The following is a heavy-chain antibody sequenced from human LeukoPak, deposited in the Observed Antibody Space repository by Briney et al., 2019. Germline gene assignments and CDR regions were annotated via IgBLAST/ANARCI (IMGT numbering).Heavy chain of an antibody. D-gene: IGHD6-6*01. J-gene: IGHJ4*02. V-gene: IGHV1-2*02. Sequence: ASVKVSCKASGYTFTDYYMHWVRQAPGQGLEWMGWINPHSGGTNYAQKFQGRVTITRDTSISTVYMEVSRLRSDDTAVYYCARDSSYSSSLYYFEYWGQGTLVTVSS. CDR1: GYTFTDYY. CDR3: ARDSSYSSSLYYFEY. CDR2: INPHSGGT.